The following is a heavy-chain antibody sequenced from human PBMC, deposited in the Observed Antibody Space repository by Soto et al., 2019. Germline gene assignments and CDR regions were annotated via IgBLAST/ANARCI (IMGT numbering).Heavy chain of an antibody. CDR3: AAKRFLEWYPGAFDI. J-gene: IGHJ3*02. D-gene: IGHD3-3*01. CDR2: IVVGSGNT. V-gene: IGHV1-58*02. Sequence: AASVKVSCKASGFTFTSSAMQWVRQARGQRLEWIGWIVVGSGNTNYAQKFQERVTITRDMSTSTAYMELSSLRSEDTAVYYCAAKRFLEWYPGAFDIWGQGTMVTVSS. CDR1: GFTFTSSA.